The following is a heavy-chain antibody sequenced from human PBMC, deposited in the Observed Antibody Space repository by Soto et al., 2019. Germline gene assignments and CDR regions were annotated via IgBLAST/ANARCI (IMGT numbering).Heavy chain of an antibody. CDR3: ARLYSSAWYGPGRY. CDR2: INWNDGST. D-gene: IGHD6-19*01. J-gene: IGHJ4*02. V-gene: IGHV3-20*04. Sequence: EVQLVEAGGGLVRPGGSLGLSCAASGFTFDDYGMSWVRQAPGKGLEWVSGINWNDGSTGYADSVKGRFTISRDNAKNSLYLQMNSLRAEDTDLYYCARLYSSAWYGPGRYWGQGTLVTVSS. CDR1: GFTFDDYG.